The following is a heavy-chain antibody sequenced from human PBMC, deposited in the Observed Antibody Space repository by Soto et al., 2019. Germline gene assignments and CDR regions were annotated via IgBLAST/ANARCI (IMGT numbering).Heavy chain of an antibody. D-gene: IGHD2-8*02. CDR3: ARDKITGLFXY. V-gene: IGHV4-34*01. CDR1: GGSFSGYS. Sequence: SETLSLTCAVYGGSFSGYSWTWIRQPPGTGLEWIGEINHSGSTNYNPSLKSRVTISVDTSKNQFSLKLTSVTAADTALYYCARDKITGLFXYWGQGTLVXVSS. J-gene: IGHJ4*02. CDR2: INHSGST.